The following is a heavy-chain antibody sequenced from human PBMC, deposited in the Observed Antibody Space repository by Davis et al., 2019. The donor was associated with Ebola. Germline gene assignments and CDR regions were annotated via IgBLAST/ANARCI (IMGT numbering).Heavy chain of an antibody. CDR3: ATGTTVTAIHAFDI. CDR1: GFTLSNAW. CDR2: IKNKREGWKT. Sequence: PGGSLRLSCAASGFTLSNAWMSWVRQAPGKGLEWVGRIKNKREGWKTDYAAPAKGRFTISRDDSKNTVYLQMNSLKIEDTAVYYCATGTTVTAIHAFDIWGQGTMVTVSS. V-gene: IGHV3-15*01. D-gene: IGHD2-21*02. J-gene: IGHJ3*02.